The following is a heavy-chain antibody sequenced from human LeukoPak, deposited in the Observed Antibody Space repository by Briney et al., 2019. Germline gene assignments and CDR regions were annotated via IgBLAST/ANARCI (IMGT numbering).Heavy chain of an antibody. D-gene: IGHD2-8*01. CDR3: ARAVYEDAFDI. Sequence: ASVKVSCKGSGCTFTSYYMHWVRQAPGHGLEWMGIFNPSGGSTSYAQKFQGRVTMTRDTSTSTVYMELSSLRSEDTAVYYCARAVYEDAFDIWGQGTMVTVSS. CDR2: FNPSGGST. V-gene: IGHV1-46*01. J-gene: IGHJ3*02. CDR1: GCTFTSYY.